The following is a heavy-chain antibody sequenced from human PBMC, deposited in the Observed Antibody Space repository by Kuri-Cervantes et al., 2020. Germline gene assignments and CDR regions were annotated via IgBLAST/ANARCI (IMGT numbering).Heavy chain of an antibody. Sequence: GGSLRLSCAASGFAFSSSAMTWVRQAPQKGLEWVSSISGSGGDTYYADSVKGRLTISRDNSKDTLYLQVNSLRAEDTAIYYCASTDYYDSSGYSPIDYWGQGTLVTVSS. CDR3: ASTDYYDSSGYSPIDY. D-gene: IGHD3-22*01. CDR2: ISGSGGDT. J-gene: IGHJ4*02. V-gene: IGHV3-23*01. CDR1: GFAFSSSA.